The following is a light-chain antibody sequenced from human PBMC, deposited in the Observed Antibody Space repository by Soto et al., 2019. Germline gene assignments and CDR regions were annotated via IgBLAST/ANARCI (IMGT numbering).Light chain of an antibody. Sequence: QSALTQPASVSGSPGQSITISCTGTSSDVGGYNYVCWYQQNPGKAPKLMIYEGGKRPSGGSNRFSGSKSGNTASLTSSGLQAEDEADYYCCSFALRSTLIFGGGSKLTVL. CDR3: CSFALRSTLI. CDR2: EGG. CDR1: SSDVGGYNY. J-gene: IGLJ2*01. V-gene: IGLV2-23*01.